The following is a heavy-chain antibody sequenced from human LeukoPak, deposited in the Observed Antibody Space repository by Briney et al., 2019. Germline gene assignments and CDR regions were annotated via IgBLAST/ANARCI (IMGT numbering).Heavy chain of an antibody. V-gene: IGHV3-23*01. D-gene: IGHD2-8*01. CDR3: AKDTSIGRYCTNGVCSPFDD. CDR2: ISDTGATT. J-gene: IGHJ4*02. CDR1: GFTFSSYA. Sequence: GGSLRLSCAVSGFTFSSYAMSWVRQAPGQGLEWVSAISDTGATTYDADSVKGRFTISRDNSRSTLYLQMNSLRAEDTALYYSAKDTSIGRYCTNGVCSPFDDWGQGTLVTVSS.